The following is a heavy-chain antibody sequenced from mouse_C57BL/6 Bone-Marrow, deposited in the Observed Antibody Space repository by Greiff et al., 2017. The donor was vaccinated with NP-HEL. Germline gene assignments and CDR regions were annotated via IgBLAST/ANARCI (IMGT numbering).Heavy chain of an antibody. Sequence: EVQLLESGPGLVKPSQSLSLTCSVTGYSITSGYFWCWIRQFPGNLLEWMSYISYDGSTNYNPYLKNRITITRDTSKNQFYLKLNSVTTEDTATYYSARDRDYGTAWFAYWGQGTLVTVSA. CDR2: ISYDGST. CDR3: ARDRDYGTAWFAY. D-gene: IGHD1-1*01. J-gene: IGHJ3*01. V-gene: IGHV3-6*01. CDR1: GYSITSGYF.